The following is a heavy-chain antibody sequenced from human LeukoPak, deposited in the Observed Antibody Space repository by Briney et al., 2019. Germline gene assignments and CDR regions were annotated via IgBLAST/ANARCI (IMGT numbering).Heavy chain of an antibody. CDR3: TTIHDYGDYYFDY. J-gene: IGHJ4*02. CDR2: IKSKTDGGTT. D-gene: IGHD4-17*01. Sequence: PGGSLRLSCAASGFTFSNAWMSWVRQAPGKGLEWVGRIKSKTDGGTTDYAAPVKGRFTISRDDSKNTLYLQMNSLKTEDTAVYYCTTIHDYGDYYFDYWGQGTLVTVSS. V-gene: IGHV3-15*01. CDR1: GFTFSNAW.